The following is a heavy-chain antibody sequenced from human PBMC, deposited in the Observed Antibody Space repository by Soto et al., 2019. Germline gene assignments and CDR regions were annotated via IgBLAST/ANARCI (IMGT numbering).Heavy chain of an antibody. J-gene: IGHJ4*02. CDR1: GYTFNSYG. CDR3: ARGGSGYCSSTSCLYYFQY. D-gene: IGHD2-2*01. Sequence: ASVMSCKASGYTFNSYGISWVREAPVQGLGWMGWISAYNGNTNYAQKLQGRVTMTTDTSTSTAYMELRSLRSDDTAVYYCARGGSGYCSSTSCLYYFQYLGQGTLVNVSS. CDR2: ISAYNGNT. V-gene: IGHV1-18*01.